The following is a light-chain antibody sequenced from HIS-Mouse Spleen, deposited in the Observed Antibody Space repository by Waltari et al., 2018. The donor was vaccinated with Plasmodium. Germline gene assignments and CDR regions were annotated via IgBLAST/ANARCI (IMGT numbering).Light chain of an antibody. V-gene: IGLV3-25*03. CDR3: QSADSSGTYVV. CDR1: ALPQQY. Sequence: SYELTQPPSVSVSPGPTARITCSGDALPQQYAYWYQQKPGQAPVPVIYKDSERPSGIPERFSGSSSGTTVTLTISGVQAEDEADYYCQSADSSGTYVVFGGGTKLTVL. CDR2: KDS. J-gene: IGLJ2*01.